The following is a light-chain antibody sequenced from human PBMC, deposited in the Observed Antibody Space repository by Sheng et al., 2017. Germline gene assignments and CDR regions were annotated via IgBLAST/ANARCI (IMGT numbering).Light chain of an antibody. J-gene: IGKJ5*01. CDR1: QSVTSHY. CDR3: QQYGSSPIT. Sequence: ENVLTQSPGTLSLSPGERATLSCRASQSVTSHYLAWYQQKPGQAPRLLIFGASNRASDIADRFTGSGSGTDFTLTINRLEPEDFAVYYCQQYGSSPITFGQGHDWRLN. V-gene: IGKV3-20*01. CDR2: GAS.